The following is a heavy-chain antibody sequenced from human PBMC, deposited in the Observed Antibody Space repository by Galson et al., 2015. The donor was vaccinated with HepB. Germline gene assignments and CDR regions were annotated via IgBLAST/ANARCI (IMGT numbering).Heavy chain of an antibody. J-gene: IGHJ6*02. CDR1: GYTFTGYY. V-gene: IGHV1-2*02. D-gene: IGHD6-6*01. CDR2: INPNSGGT. CDR3: ARGMVAARPGYYYYGMDV. Sequence: SVKVSCKASGYTFTGYYMHWVRQAPGQGLEWMGWINPNSGGTNYAQKFQGRVTMTRDTSISTAYMELSRLRSDDTAVFYCARGMVAARPGYYYYGMDVWGQGTTVTVSS.